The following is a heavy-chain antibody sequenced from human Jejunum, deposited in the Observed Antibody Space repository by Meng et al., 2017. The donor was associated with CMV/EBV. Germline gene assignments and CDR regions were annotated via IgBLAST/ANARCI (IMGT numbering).Heavy chain of an antibody. CDR1: GSAANIYG. D-gene: IGHD5-24*01. V-gene: IGHV3-23*01. J-gene: IGHJ3*02. Sequence: VLVSGGGLGQAGGSLSLSCAASGSAANIYGIHWVRQVPGQGLEWVSQISGTGYNTYYAESVKGRFTMSRDNSKNIVYLQMNSLRAEDTALYYCARDGYNWIAFDIWGQGTMVTVSS. CDR3: ARDGYNWIAFDI. CDR2: ISGTGYNT.